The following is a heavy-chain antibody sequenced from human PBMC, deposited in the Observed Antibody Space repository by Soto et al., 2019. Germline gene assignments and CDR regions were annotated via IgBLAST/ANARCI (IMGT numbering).Heavy chain of an antibody. Sequence: SETLSLTCTASGGSINSYYWSWIRQPPGKGLEWIGYIYYSGSTNYNPSLKSRVTISVDTSKNQFSLKLSSVTPADTAVYYCARCPCSVVVGHNWFDPWGQGTLVTVSS. J-gene: IGHJ5*02. CDR3: ARCPCSVVVGHNWFDP. V-gene: IGHV4-59*01. D-gene: IGHD2-15*01. CDR1: GGSINSYY. CDR2: IYYSGST.